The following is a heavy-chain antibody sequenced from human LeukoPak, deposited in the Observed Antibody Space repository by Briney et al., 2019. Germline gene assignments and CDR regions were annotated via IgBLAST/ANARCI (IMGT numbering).Heavy chain of an antibody. J-gene: IGHJ6*02. CDR2: ISSSSSTK. CDR1: GFTFSAYS. Sequence: GGSLRLSCAASGFTFSAYSMNWVRQAPGKGLEWVSYISSSSSTKYYADSVKGRFTISRDNAENSMYLQMNSLRDEDTAVYYCARDWYCSGGSCYSPNYYAMDVWGQGSTDTVSS. CDR3: ARDWYCSGGSCYSPNYYAMDV. V-gene: IGHV3-48*02. D-gene: IGHD2-15*01.